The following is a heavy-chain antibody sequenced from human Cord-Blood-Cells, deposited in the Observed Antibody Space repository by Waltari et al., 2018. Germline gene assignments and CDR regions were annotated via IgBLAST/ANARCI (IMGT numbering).Heavy chain of an antibody. V-gene: IGHV3-30-3*01. J-gene: IGHJ4*02. Sequence: QVQLVESGGGVVQPGRSLRLPCAASGFTFSSYAMPGVRQAPGKGLEWVAVISYDGSNKYYADSVKGRFTISRDNSKNTLYLQMNSLRAEDTAVYYCASLGGSYLGGDYWGQGTLVTVSS. CDR2: ISYDGSNK. CDR1: GFTFSSYA. D-gene: IGHD1-26*01. CDR3: ASLGGSYLGGDY.